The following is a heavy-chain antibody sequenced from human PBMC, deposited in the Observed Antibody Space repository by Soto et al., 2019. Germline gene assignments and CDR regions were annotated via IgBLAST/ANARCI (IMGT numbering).Heavy chain of an antibody. Sequence: ASVKVSCKASGFTFTSSAVQWVRQARGQRLEWIGWIVVGSGKTNYAQKFQERVTITRDMTTSTAYMELSSLRSEDTAVYYCAADHGYSYGLDYYYYGMDVWGQGTTVTVSS. CDR1: GFTFTSSA. J-gene: IGHJ6*02. CDR3: AADHGYSYGLDYYYYGMDV. D-gene: IGHD5-18*01. V-gene: IGHV1-58*01. CDR2: IVVGSGKT.